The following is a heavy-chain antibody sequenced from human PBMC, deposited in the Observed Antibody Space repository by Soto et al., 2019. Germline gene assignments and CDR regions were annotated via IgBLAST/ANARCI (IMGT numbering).Heavy chain of an antibody. CDR2: IYYSGST. J-gene: IGHJ5*02. V-gene: IGHV4-61*05. CDR1: GGSISSGSYY. CDR3: AASYSSSWYNWFDP. D-gene: IGHD6-13*01. Sequence: PSETLSLTCTVSGGSISSGSYYWGWIRQPPGKGLEWIGYIYYSGSTNYNPSLKSRVTISVDTSKNQFSLKLSSVTAADTAVYYCAASYSSSWYNWFDPWGQGTLVTVSS.